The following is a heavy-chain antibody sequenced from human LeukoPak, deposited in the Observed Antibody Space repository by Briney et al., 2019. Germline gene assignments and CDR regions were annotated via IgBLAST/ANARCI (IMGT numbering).Heavy chain of an antibody. Sequence: GESLRLSCAASGFTFSSYAMHWVRQAPGKGLEWVAVISYDGSNKYYADSVKGRFTISRDNSKNTLYLQMNSLRAEDTAVYYCARDGPSSGHYYFDYWGQGTLVTVSS. CDR3: ARDGPSSGHYYFDY. D-gene: IGHD3-22*01. CDR1: GFTFSSYA. V-gene: IGHV3-30-3*01. J-gene: IGHJ4*02. CDR2: ISYDGSNK.